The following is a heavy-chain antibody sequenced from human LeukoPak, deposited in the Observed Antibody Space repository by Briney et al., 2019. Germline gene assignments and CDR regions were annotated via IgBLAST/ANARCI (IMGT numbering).Heavy chain of an antibody. V-gene: IGHV3-33*01. J-gene: IGHJ5*02. D-gene: IGHD3-3*01. CDR1: GFPFSSYG. CDR3: ARDSTPRHYDFWSGYYIGTWFDP. CDR2: IWYDGSKK. Sequence: GGSLRLSCAAPGFPFSSYGMHWVRQAPGKGLEWVAVIWYDGSKKYYADSVKGRFTISRDNSKNTLYLQMNSLRAEDTAVYYCARDSTPRHYDFWSGYYIGTWFDPWGQGTLVTVSS.